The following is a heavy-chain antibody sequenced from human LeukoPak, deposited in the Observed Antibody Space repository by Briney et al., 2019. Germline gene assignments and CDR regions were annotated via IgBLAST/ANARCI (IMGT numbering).Heavy chain of an antibody. D-gene: IGHD2-2*01. V-gene: IGHV3-23*01. J-gene: IGHJ5*02. CDR1: GFTFSSYA. CDR2: ISGSGGST. CDR3: AKDLVPAARHENWFDP. Sequence: HPGGSLRLSCAASGFTFSSYAMSWVRQAPGKGLEWVSAISGSGGSTSYADSVKGRFTISRDNSKNTLYLKMNSLRAEDTAVYYCAKDLVPAARHENWFDPWGQGTLVTVSS.